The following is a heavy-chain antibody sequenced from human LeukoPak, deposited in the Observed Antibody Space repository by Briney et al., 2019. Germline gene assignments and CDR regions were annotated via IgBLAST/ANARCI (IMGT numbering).Heavy chain of an antibody. J-gene: IGHJ5*02. CDR3: ARDNGFLEWFDLTSDPGWFDP. CDR1: GGSISSYY. Sequence: SETLSLTCTVSGGSISSYYWSWIRQPPGKGLEWIGYIYYSGSTNYNPSLKSRVTISVDTSKNQFSLKLSSVTAADTAVYYCARDNGFLEWFDLTSDPGWFDPWGQGTLVTVSS. V-gene: IGHV4-59*12. D-gene: IGHD3-3*01. CDR2: IYYSGST.